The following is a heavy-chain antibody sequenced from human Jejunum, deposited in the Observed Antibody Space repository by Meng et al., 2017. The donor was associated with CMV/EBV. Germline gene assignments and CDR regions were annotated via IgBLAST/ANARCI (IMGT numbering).Heavy chain of an antibody. V-gene: IGHV3-49*04. CDR3: TRDRKDIVVLPAAKKYDY. CDR1: YA. J-gene: IGHJ4*02. D-gene: IGHD2-2*01. CDR2: IRSKIYGGTT. Sequence: YAMGWVRQATGKGLEWVGFIRSKIYGGTTEYAASVKGRFTISRDESESIAYLQMNSLKTEDTGVYYCTRDRKDIVVLPAAKKYDYWGQGTLVTVSS.